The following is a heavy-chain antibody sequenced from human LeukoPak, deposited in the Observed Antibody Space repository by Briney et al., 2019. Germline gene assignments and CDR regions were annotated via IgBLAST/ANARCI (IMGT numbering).Heavy chain of an antibody. CDR3: ARRPGNSGSYLGAFDI. Sequence: SETLSLPCAVYGGSFSGYYWSWIRQPPGKGLEWNGEINHSGSTNYNPSLKSRVTLSVDTSKNQFSLKLSSVTAADTAVYYCARRPGNSGSYLGAFDIWGQGTMVTVSS. CDR1: GGSFSGYY. J-gene: IGHJ3*02. V-gene: IGHV4-34*01. CDR2: INHSGST. D-gene: IGHD1-26*01.